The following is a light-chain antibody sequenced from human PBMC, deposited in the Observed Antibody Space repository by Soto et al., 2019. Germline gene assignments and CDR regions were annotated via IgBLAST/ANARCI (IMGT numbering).Light chain of an antibody. CDR3: QQVKSFPYT. CDR1: QSITSW. J-gene: IGKJ2*01. CDR2: AAS. Sequence: DIPMTQSPSSVSASVGDRVTITCRASQSITSWIAWFQQKPGTAPKLLIFAASSLRGGVSSRFSGSGSETEFTLTISSLQPEDFAVYYCQQVKSFPYTFGQGTKVEIK. V-gene: IGKV1-12*01.